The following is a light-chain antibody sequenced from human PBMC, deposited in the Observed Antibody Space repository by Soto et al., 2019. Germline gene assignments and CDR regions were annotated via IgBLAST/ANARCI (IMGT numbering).Light chain of an antibody. CDR2: DVS. Sequence: LTQPASVSGSPGQSITISCVGTSGDIGDYNYVSWYQQHPGKVPKVIIYDVSNRPSGVSYRFSGTKSGNTASLTVSGLQADDEADYYCCSYTRSGTIIFRTGTKVTVL. J-gene: IGLJ1*01. CDR1: SGDIGDYNY. CDR3: CSYTRSGTII. V-gene: IGLV2-14*01.